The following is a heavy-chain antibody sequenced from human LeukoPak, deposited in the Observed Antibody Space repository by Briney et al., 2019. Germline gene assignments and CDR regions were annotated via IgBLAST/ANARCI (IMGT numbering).Heavy chain of an antibody. CDR2: INPSDGST. CDR3: GRAARPRYYYYGMDV. CDR1: GYTFTSYY. J-gene: IGHJ6*02. D-gene: IGHD6-6*01. V-gene: IGHV1-46*01. Sequence: VSVKVSCKASGYTFTSYYMHWVRQAPGQGLEWMGIINPSDGSTSYAQKFQGRVTMTRDTSTSTVYMELSSLRSEDTAVYYCGRAARPRYYYYGMDVWGQGTTVTVSS.